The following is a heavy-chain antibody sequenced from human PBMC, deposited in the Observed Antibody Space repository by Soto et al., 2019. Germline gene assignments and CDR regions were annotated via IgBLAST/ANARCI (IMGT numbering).Heavy chain of an antibody. CDR1: GGSISSSTW. CDR3: ASTGWQWLANIDAFDI. J-gene: IGHJ3*02. D-gene: IGHD6-19*01. CDR2: IYHSGST. V-gene: IGHV4-4*02. Sequence: QVQLQESGPGLVKPSGTLSLTCAVSGGSISSSTWWSWVRQPPGKGLERIGEIYHSGSTNYNPSLKSRVTISVDKTKNQFCLKLSSVTAADTAVYYCASTGWQWLANIDAFDIWGQGTMVTVSS.